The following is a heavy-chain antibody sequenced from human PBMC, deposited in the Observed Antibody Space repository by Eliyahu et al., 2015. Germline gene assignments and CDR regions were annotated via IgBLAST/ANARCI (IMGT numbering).Heavy chain of an antibody. Sequence: EVQLVESXGGLVQPGRSLRLSCAASGFTFXXYAMHWVRQAPGKGLXWVSGXSWNXGSIGYADSVKGRFTISRDNAKNSLYLQMNSLRAEDTALYYCAKAGPVSFDYWGQGTLVTVSS. CDR3: AKAGPVSFDY. V-gene: IGHV3-9*01. CDR1: GFTFXXYA. J-gene: IGHJ4*02. CDR2: XSWNXGSI.